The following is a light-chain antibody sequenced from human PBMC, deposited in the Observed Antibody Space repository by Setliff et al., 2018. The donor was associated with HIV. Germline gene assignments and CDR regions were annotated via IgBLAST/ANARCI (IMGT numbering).Light chain of an antibody. CDR1: SSDVGGYKH. V-gene: IGLV2-14*01. CDR2: EVS. Sequence: QSVLTQAASVSGSPGQSITISCTGTSSDVGGYKHVSWYQQHPGKAPKLMIYEVSNRPSGVSNRFSGSKSGNTASLTISGLQAEDEADYYCCSNTGSNTYVFGTGTKGTVL. J-gene: IGLJ1*01. CDR3: CSNTGSNTYV.